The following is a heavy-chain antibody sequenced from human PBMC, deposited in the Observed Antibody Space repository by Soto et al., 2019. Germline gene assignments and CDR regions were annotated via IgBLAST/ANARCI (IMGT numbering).Heavy chain of an antibody. D-gene: IGHD3-22*01. Sequence: VPLVESGGGLVQPGGSLRLSCAASGFTVNNNYMSWVRQDPGKGLEWVSIIYSGGSTYYADSVKGRFSTSRDISKNMLFLQMNSLRAEDTAVYYCARGLGTTGYYYGLDFWGQGTLVTVSS. J-gene: IGHJ4*02. CDR2: IYSGGST. V-gene: IGHV3-66*01. CDR1: GFTVNNNY. CDR3: ARGLGTTGYYYGLDF.